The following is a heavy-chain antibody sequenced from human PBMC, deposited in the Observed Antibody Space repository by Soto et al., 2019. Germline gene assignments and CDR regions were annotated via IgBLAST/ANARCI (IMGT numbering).Heavy chain of an antibody. V-gene: IGHV6-1*01. CDR1: GDSVSSNRAA. CDR2: TYYRSKWYN. Sequence: SQTLSLTCAISGDSVSSNRAAWNWIRQSPSRGLEWLGRTYYRSKWYNDYAVSVKSRITINPDTSKNQLSLQLKSVTPEYTSVYYCARAPGAMKTGFDPWGQGTLVTVSS. J-gene: IGHJ5*01. CDR3: ARAPGAMKTGFDP. D-gene: IGHD2-2*01.